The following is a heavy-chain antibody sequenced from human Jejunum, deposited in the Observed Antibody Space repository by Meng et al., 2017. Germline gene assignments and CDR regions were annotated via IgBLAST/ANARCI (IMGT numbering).Heavy chain of an antibody. J-gene: IGHJ6*02. D-gene: IGHD3-10*01. CDR3: AKIKEMVRGVVSSYSCMDV. Sequence: GESLKISCAASGFTFSNYAMSWVRQAPGKGLEWVSLISGSGGSTYYADSVKGRFTISRDNSKNTLFLQMNSLRAEDTALYYCAKIKEMVRGVVSSYSCMDVWGQGTTVTVSS. V-gene: IGHV3-23*01. CDR1: GFTFSNYA. CDR2: ISGSGGST.